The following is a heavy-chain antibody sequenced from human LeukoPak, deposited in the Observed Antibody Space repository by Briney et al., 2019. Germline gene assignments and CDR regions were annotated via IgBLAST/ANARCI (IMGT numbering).Heavy chain of an antibody. CDR2: IYGGDSET. V-gene: IGHV5-51*01. CDR3: ALGSITCCGSNWLDP. CDR1: GYNFANYW. J-gene: IGHJ5*02. D-gene: IGHD2-2*01. Sequence: GESLKISCKGSGYNFANYWIGWVRQMPGKGLEWMGVIYGGDSETRYGPSFKGQVTISADKSISTAYLQWSSLKASDTAMYYCALGSITCCGSNWLDPWGQGTLVTVSS.